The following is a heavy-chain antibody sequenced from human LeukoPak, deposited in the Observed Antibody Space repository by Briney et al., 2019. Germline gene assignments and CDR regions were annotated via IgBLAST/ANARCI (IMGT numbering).Heavy chain of an antibody. D-gene: IGHD3-9*01. CDR2: ISGSGGGT. V-gene: IGHV3-23*01. CDR3: ATDLILTGYYSGDY. J-gene: IGHJ4*02. Sequence: PGGSLRLSCAASGFTFSSYAMSWVRQAPGKGLEWVSAISGSGGGTYYADSVRGRFTISRDDSKNTLYPQLNSLRAEDTAVYYCATDLILTGYYSGDYWGQGTPVTVSS. CDR1: GFTFSSYA.